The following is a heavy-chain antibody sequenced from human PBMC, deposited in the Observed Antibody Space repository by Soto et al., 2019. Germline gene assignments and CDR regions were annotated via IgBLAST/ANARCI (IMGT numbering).Heavy chain of an antibody. CDR1: GYTFTGYY. J-gene: IGHJ5*02. D-gene: IGHD3-3*01. Sequence: EASVKVSCKASGYTFTGYYMHWVRQAPGQGLEWMGWINPNSGGTNYAQKFQGRVTMTRDTSISTAYMELSRLRSDDTAVYYCARDGNPGLLEWLLPLNWFDPWGQGTLVTVSS. CDR2: INPNSGGT. V-gene: IGHV1-2*02. CDR3: ARDGNPGLLEWLLPLNWFDP.